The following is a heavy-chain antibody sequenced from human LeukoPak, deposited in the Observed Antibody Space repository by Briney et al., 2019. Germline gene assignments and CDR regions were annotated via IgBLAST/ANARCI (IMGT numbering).Heavy chain of an antibody. CDR1: GYSFTSYR. V-gene: IGHV5-10-1*01. D-gene: IGHD3-22*01. CDR3: ARRRYYYDSSGYTTQFDY. CDR2: IDPSDSYT. Sequence: GESLGISCKGSGYSFTSYRISWGRQMPGKGVEWMGRIDPSDSYTNYSPSFQGHVTISADKSISTAYLQWSSLKASDTAMYYCARRRYYYDSSGYTTQFDYWGQGTLVTVSS. J-gene: IGHJ4*02.